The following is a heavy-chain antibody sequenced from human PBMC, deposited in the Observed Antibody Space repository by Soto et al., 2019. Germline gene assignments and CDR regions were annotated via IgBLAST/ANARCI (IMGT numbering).Heavy chain of an antibody. V-gene: IGHV3-33*01. D-gene: IGHD3-3*01. CDR3: ARDASYYSLWSGYYPSRNGMDV. J-gene: IGHJ6*02. CDR1: GYPFSSFG. CDR2: IWYDGSKK. Sequence: QVQVGESGGGVVQPGRSLRLFCTASGYPFSSFGMHWVRQAPGKGLEWVSLIWYDGSKKSYGDSVKGRFTISRDNSRNTVYLQMISLRADDTAVYYCARDASYYSLWSGYYPSRNGMDVWGQGTTVTVSS.